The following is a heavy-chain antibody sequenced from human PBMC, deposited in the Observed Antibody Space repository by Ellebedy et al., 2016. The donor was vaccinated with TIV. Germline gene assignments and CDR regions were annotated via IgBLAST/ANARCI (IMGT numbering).Heavy chain of an antibody. V-gene: IGHV4-38-2*02. CDR3: ARMTSRGFSTPGY. Sequence: SETLSLTXTVSHYAISGGYYWGWIRPTPGKGLEWIVSMFHSGSTYYNPSLRSRVTMSVDTSKNQLSLKVRSVTAADTAIYYCARMTSRGFSTPGYWGQGTLVTVSS. J-gene: IGHJ4*02. CDR2: MFHSGST. D-gene: IGHD2-2*01. CDR1: HYAISGGYY.